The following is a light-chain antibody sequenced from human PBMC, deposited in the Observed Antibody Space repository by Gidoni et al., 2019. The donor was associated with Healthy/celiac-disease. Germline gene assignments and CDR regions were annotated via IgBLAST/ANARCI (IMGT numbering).Light chain of an antibody. CDR1: SSNIGSNY. Sequence: QSVLTQPPSASRTPGQRVTLPCSGSSSNIGSNYVYWYQPLPGTAPKLLIYRNNQRPSGVPDRFSGSKSGTSASQAISGLRSEDEADYYCAAWDDSLSGRVFGGGTKLTVL. V-gene: IGLV1-47*01. J-gene: IGLJ3*02. CDR2: RNN. CDR3: AAWDDSLSGRV.